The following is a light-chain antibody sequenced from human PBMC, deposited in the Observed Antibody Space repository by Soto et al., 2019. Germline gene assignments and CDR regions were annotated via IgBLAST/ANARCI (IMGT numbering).Light chain of an antibody. CDR2: DAS. CDR1: QSLSSN. CDR3: QQHNDWPLT. Sequence: EIVVTQSQATLSVSPGERATLSCRASQSLSSNLAWYQQKPGQAPRLLIYDASTRATGIPARFSGSGSGTEFTLTINSLQSEDFAIYYCQQHNDWPLTFGPGTKVDLK. V-gene: IGKV3D-15*01. J-gene: IGKJ3*01.